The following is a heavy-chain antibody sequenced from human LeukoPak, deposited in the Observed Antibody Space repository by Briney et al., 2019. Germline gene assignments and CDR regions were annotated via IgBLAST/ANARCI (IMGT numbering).Heavy chain of an antibody. CDR1: GGSISSDY. Sequence: SETLSLTCTVSGGSISSDYWSWIGQPPGKGVEWIGYIYNSGSTKYNPSLKSRVSISADASKNQFSLRLTSVAAADTAVYYCARDKGFNGEMDSWGQGTLVTVSS. J-gene: IGHJ4*02. CDR2: IYNSGST. V-gene: IGHV4-59*01. CDR3: ARDKGFNGEMDS. D-gene: IGHD2-8*01.